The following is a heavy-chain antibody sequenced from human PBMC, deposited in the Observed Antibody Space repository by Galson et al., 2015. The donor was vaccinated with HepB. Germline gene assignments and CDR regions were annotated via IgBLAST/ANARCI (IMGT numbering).Heavy chain of an antibody. V-gene: IGHV4-59*01. CDR3: AREGKAYCGGDCSDDSFDI. CDR2: IYHSGST. D-gene: IGHD2-21*01. CDR1: GGSISSYY. J-gene: IGHJ3*02. Sequence: LSLTCAVSGGSISSYYWSWIRQPPGKGLEWIGYIYHSGSTNYNPSLKSRVTISVDTSKNQFSLKLRSVTAADTAVYYCAREGKAYCGGDCSDDSFDIWGQGTLVTVSS.